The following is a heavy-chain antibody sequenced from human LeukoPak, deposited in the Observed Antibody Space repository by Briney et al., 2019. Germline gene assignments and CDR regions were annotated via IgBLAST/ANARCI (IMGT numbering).Heavy chain of an antibody. CDR1: GGSFSGYY. V-gene: IGHV4-34*01. J-gene: IGHJ4*02. D-gene: IGHD3-10*01. CDR3: ARSPGIPHDY. Sequence: SETLSLTCAVYGGSFSGYYWSWIRQPPGKGLEWIGEINHSGSTNYNPSLKSRVTISVDTSKYQFSLKLSSVTAADTAVYYCARSPGIPHDYWGQGTLVTVSS. CDR2: INHSGST.